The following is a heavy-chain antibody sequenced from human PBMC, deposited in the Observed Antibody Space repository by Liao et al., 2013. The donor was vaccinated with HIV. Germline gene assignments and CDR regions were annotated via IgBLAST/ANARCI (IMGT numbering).Heavy chain of an antibody. CDR3: ARDSNSQYSSSWARRYFDL. D-gene: IGHD6-13*01. Sequence: QVQLQESGPGLVKPSQTLSLTCTVSGGSISSGDYYWSWIRQPAGKGLEWIGRIGRIYTSGSTNYNPSLKSRVTISVDTSKNQFSLKLSSVTAADTAVYYCARDSNSQYSSSWARRYFDLWGRGTLVTVSS. CDR1: GGSISSGDYY. V-gene: IGHV4-61*02. J-gene: IGHJ2*01. CDR2: IYTSGST.